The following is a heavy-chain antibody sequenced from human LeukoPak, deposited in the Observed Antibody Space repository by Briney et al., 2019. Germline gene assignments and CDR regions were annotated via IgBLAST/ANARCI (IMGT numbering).Heavy chain of an antibody. J-gene: IGHJ4*02. V-gene: IGHV1-3*01. Sequence: ASVKVSCKASGYTFTSYAMHWVRQAPGQRLEWMGWINAGNGNTKYSQKFQGRVTMTEDTSTDTAYMELSSLRSEDTAVYYCATAPWDCSGGSCDRYYFDYWGQGTLVTVSS. CDR3: ATAPWDCSGGSCDRYYFDY. D-gene: IGHD2-15*01. CDR2: INAGNGNT. CDR1: GYTFTSYA.